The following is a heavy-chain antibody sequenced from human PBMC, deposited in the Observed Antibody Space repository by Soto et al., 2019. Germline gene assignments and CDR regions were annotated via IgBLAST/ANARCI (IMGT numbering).Heavy chain of an antibody. Sequence: GGSLRLSCAASGFTFSSYSMNWVRQAPGKGLEWVSYISSSSSTIYYADSVKGRFTISRDNAKNSLYLQMNSLRDEDTAVYYCTGDMNSRNHFGHWGQGTQVTVPS. J-gene: IGHJ5*02. CDR2: ISSSSSTI. V-gene: IGHV3-48*02. CDR3: TGDMNSRNHFGH. D-gene: IGHD3-22*01. CDR1: GFTFSSYS.